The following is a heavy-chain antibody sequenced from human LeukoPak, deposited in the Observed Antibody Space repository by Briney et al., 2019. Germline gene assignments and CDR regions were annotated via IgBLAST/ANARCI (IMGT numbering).Heavy chain of an antibody. V-gene: IGHV3-72*01. Sequence: GGSLRLSCAASGFTFSSYSMDWVRQAPGKGLEWVARSKNKAQSFLTEYAASVKGRFIISRDDSRNSLFLQMNSLKTEDTAVYYCASPQRGSNNWNYFWGQGTLVPVSS. CDR2: SKNKAQSFLT. CDR1: GFTFSSYS. D-gene: IGHD1-7*01. J-gene: IGHJ4*02. CDR3: ASPQRGSNNWNYF.